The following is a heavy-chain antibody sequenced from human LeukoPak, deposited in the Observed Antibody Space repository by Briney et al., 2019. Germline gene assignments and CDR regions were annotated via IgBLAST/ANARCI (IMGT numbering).Heavy chain of an antibody. D-gene: IGHD5-12*01. J-gene: IGHJ4*02. CDR2: VKSDGSA. CDR1: GFTFSPYW. Sequence: GGSLRLSCAASGFTFSPYWMHWVRQAPGKGLVWVSLVKSDGSAMYADSVKGRFTISRDNAKNTLYLQMNSLRAEDTAVYFCAREVASAAFDYWGQGPLVTVSS. V-gene: IGHV3-74*03. CDR3: AREVASAAFDY.